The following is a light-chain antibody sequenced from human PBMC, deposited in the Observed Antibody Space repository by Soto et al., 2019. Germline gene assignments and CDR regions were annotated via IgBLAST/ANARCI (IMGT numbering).Light chain of an antibody. Sequence: LTQSPGTLSLSPGDRATLACRASHSVSSSYLAWYQQKPGQAPRLLIYSTSSRATGIPDRFSGGGSGTDFSLTISRLEPEDFAVYYCQQYDSSLTFGGGTKVDIK. CDR1: HSVSSSY. CDR3: QQYDSSLT. V-gene: IGKV3-20*01. CDR2: STS. J-gene: IGKJ4*01.